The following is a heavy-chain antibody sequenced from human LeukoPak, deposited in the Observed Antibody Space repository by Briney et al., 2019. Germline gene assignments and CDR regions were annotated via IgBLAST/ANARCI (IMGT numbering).Heavy chain of an antibody. D-gene: IGHD2-15*01. CDR2: ISHDGNSR. CDR3: ASDSAWNLHGGYLDH. Sequence: GGSLRLSCATSGFSFYNLAFHWVRQAPGKGLAWVSLISHDGNSRKYADSVKGRFIVSRDNSKNTLYLQMNSLRSEDTAVYYCASDSAWNLHGGYLDHWGQGTLVSVSS. J-gene: IGHJ4*02. V-gene: IGHV3-30*04. CDR1: GFSFYNLA.